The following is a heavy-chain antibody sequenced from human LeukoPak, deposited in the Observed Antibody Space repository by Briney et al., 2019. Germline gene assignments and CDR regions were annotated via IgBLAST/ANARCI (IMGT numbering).Heavy chain of an antibody. Sequence: SETLSLTCTVSGGPIYSYYWSWLRQPAGKGLEWIGRLYPGVSTNYNPSLKSRLTMSVDTSKNQFALKLSAVTAADTAVYYCARLKFYDSTGYSPGHYMDVWGKGTTATVSS. D-gene: IGHD3-22*01. CDR3: ARLKFYDSTGYSPGHYMDV. CDR1: GGPIYSYY. V-gene: IGHV4-4*07. J-gene: IGHJ6*03. CDR2: LYPGVST.